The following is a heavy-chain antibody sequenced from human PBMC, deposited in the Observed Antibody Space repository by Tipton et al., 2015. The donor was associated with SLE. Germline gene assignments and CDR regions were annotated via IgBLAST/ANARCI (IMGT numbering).Heavy chain of an antibody. CDR2: INHSGCT. CDR3: GRGHTAMVGSLYYYGMDV. V-gene: IGHV4-34*01. CDR1: GGSFSGYY. Sequence: TLYLTCAVYGGSFSGYYWSWIRQPPGKGLEWIGEINHSGCTHYNPSLKSRVTISVDTSKNQFSLKLSSVTAADTAGYYCGRGHTAMVGSLYYYGMDVWGQGSSV. J-gene: IGHJ6*02. D-gene: IGHD5-18*01.